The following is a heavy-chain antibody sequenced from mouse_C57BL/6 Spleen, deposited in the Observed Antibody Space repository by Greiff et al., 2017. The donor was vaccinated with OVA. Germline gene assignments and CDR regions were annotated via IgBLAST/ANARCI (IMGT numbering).Heavy chain of an antibody. J-gene: IGHJ2*01. D-gene: IGHD1-1*01. CDR1: GYTFTSYW. CDR3: ARSGTTVVPRDY. Sequence: VKLQQPGAELVRPGTSVKLSCKASGYTFTSYWMHWVKQRPGQGLEWIGVIDPSDSYTNYNQKFKGKATLTVDTYSSTAYMLLRSLTSEDSAVYYCARSGTTVVPRDYWGQGTTLTVSS. CDR2: IDPSDSYT. V-gene: IGHV1-59*01.